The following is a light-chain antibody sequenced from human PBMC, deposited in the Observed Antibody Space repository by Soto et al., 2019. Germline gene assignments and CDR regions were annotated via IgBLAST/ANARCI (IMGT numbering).Light chain of an antibody. CDR3: QRYNGAPPT. J-gene: IGKJ1*01. CDR1: QGIANY. Sequence: DIQMTQSPSSLSASVGARVTITCRAGQGIANYLAWYQQKPGKVPKLLIYAASTLHSGVPSRSSGSGSGTDFTRTISSLQPEYVSTYYCQRYNGAPPTFGQGTKVEIK. CDR2: AAS. V-gene: IGKV1-27*01.